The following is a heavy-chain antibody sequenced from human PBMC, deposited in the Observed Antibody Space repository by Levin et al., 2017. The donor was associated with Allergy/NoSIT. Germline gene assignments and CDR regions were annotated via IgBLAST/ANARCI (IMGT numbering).Heavy chain of an antibody. CDR1: GYTFTSYY. D-gene: IGHD5-18*01. Sequence: ASVKVSCKASGYTFTSYYMHWVRQAPGQGLEWMGIINPSGGTTTYAQKFQGRVTMTRDTSTSTVYMELSSLRSEDTAVYYCARAAWIQTPIDYWGQGTLVTVSS. J-gene: IGHJ4*02. CDR2: INPSGGTT. V-gene: IGHV1-46*03. CDR3: ARAAWIQTPIDY.